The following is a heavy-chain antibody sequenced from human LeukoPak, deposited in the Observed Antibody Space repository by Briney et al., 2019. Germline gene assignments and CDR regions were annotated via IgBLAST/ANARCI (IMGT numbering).Heavy chain of an antibody. D-gene: IGHD4-17*01. CDR3: ASKTTLTLRGPFDY. CDR2: IDSGGST. V-gene: IGHV3-66*02. CDR1: GFTVRSNY. J-gene: IGHJ4*02. Sequence: QPGGSLRLSCAASGFTVRSNYMSWVRQAPGKGLEWVSVIDSGGSTYYADSVKGRFTISRDNSKNTLYLQMNSLRAEDTAVYYCASKTTLTLRGPFDYWGQGTLVTVSS.